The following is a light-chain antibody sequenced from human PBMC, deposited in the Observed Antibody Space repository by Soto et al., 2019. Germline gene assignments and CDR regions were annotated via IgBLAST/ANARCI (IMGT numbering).Light chain of an antibody. J-gene: IGLJ1*01. V-gene: IGLV2-23*02. CDR1: NSDVGNYNL. Sequence: QSALTQPASVSESPGQSITISCTGTNSDVGNYNLVSWYQQHPGKAPKLMIYEASKRPSGVSNRFSGSKSGNTASLTISGLQAEDEADYYCCSYAGITTFRVFGTGTKLTVL. CDR3: CSYAGITTFRV. CDR2: EAS.